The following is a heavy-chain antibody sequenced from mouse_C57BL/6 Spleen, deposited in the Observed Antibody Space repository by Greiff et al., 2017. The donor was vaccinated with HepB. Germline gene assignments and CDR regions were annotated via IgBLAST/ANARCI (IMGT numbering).Heavy chain of an antibody. CDR1: GYSFTGYY. CDR2: INPSTGGT. D-gene: IGHD1-1*01. V-gene: IGHV1-42*01. CDR3: AISYCV. J-gene: IGHJ1*03. Sequence: VQLQQSGPELVKPGASVKISCKASGYSFTGYYMTWVKQSPEKSLEWIGEINPSTGGTNYNQKFKAKTTLTVDKSPSTAYMQLKSLTSEDSAVYYGAISYCVWGTATTVTVAS.